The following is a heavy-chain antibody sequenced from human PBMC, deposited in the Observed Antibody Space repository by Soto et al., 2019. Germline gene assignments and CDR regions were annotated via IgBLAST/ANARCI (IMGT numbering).Heavy chain of an antibody. CDR3: ARDLGGNYHAPVDY. CDR2: ISAYNGNT. Sequence: QVQLVQSGAEVKKPGASVKVSCKASGYTFTSYGISWVRQAPGQGLGWMGWISAYNGNTNYAQKIQGRVTMTTDTSTSTASMKLSSLRSDDTAVYYCARDLGGNYHAPVDYWGQGTLVTVSS. V-gene: IGHV1-18*01. D-gene: IGHD1-26*01. CDR1: GYTFTSYG. J-gene: IGHJ4*02.